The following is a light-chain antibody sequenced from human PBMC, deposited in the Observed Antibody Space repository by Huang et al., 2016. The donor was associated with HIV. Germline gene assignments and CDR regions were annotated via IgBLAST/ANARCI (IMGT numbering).Light chain of an antibody. CDR3: QQYNNWPRT. J-gene: IGKJ1*01. CDR2: GAS. CDR1: QSISAN. Sequence: EIVMTQSPATLSVSPGDRATLSCRTSQSISANLAWYQRKPGQAPRLRIYGASPRATGIPARFSGSGSGTEFTLTISSLQSEDFAVYYCQQYNNWPRTFGQGTKVEIK. V-gene: IGKV3-15*01.